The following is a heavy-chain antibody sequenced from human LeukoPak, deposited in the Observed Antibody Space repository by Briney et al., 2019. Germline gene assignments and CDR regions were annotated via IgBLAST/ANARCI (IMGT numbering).Heavy chain of an antibody. Sequence: GGSLRLSCAAYGFTFSSYGMNWVRQAPGKGLEWVSSISSSSSYIYYADSVKGRFTISRDNAKNSLYLQMNSLRAEDTAVYYCARAPIAARPDYWGQGTLVTVSS. D-gene: IGHD6-6*01. CDR3: ARAPIAARPDY. J-gene: IGHJ4*02. V-gene: IGHV3-21*01. CDR2: ISSSSSYI. CDR1: GFTFSSYG.